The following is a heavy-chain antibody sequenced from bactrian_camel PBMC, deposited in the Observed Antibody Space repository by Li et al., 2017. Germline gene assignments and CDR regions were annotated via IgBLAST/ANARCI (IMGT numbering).Heavy chain of an antibody. D-gene: IGHD5*01. Sequence: VQLVESGGGLVQPGGSLRLSCAASGFTFSDHDMSWVRQAPGKGLEWVSAINSGGGSTYYADSVKGRFTISRDNAKNTLYLQLNSLKTEDTAMYYCASGLVASIAYNYWGQGTQVTVS. CDR2: INSGGGST. J-gene: IGHJ4*01. V-gene: IGHV3S40*01. CDR3: ASGLVASIAYNY. CDR1: GFTFSDHD.